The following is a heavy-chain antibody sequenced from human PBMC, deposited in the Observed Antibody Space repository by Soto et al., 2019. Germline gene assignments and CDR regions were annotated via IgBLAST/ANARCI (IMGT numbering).Heavy chain of an antibody. D-gene: IGHD3-10*01. CDR2: ISSSSSYI. CDR1: GFTFSSYS. Sequence: GGSLRLSCVASGFTFSSYSMNWVRQAPGKGLEWVSSISSSSSYIYYADSVKGRFTISRDNAKNSLYLQMNSLRAEDTAVYYCASRGMVRGVIRTYGMDVWGHGTTVTVSS. J-gene: IGHJ6*02. V-gene: IGHV3-21*01. CDR3: ASRGMVRGVIRTYGMDV.